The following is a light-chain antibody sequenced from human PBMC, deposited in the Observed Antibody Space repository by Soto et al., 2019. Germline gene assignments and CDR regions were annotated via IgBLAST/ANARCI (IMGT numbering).Light chain of an antibody. J-gene: IGKJ4*01. CDR1: QGSGTY. V-gene: IGKV1-17*03. CDR2: AAS. CDR3: LQHNSYPPM. Sequence: DIQMTQSPSAMSASVGDRGTITCRAIQGSGTYLACCQQKPGQAPTRRIYAASSSQSGVPSRFSGSRAGTEFTLPISSLQPEDFATYYCLQHNSYPPMLGGGTKVEI.